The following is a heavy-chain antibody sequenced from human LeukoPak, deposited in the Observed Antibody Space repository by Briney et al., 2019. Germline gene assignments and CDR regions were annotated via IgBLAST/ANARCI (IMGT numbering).Heavy chain of an antibody. V-gene: IGHV3-48*01. D-gene: IGHD2-15*01. J-gene: IGHJ4*02. CDR2: ISSSSSTI. CDR1: GFTFSSYS. CDR3: ARSPRVGYCSGGSCYLDY. Sequence: PGGPLRLSCAASGFTFSSYSMNWVRQAPGKGLEWVSYISSSSSTIYYADSVKGRFTISRDNAKNSLYLQMNSLRAEDTAVYYCARSPRVGYCSGGSCYLDYWGQGTLVTVSS.